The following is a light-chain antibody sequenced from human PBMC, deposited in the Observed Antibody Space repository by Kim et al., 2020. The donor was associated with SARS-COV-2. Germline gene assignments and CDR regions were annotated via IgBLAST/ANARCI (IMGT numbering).Light chain of an antibody. Sequence: INGWLAWYQQKPGKAPKLLVYKASSLESGVPSRFSGSGSGTEFTFTISSLQPDDFATYYCQQYNSYPYTFGQGTKLEI. V-gene: IGKV1-5*03. CDR3: QQYNSYPYT. CDR2: KAS. CDR1: INGW. J-gene: IGKJ2*01.